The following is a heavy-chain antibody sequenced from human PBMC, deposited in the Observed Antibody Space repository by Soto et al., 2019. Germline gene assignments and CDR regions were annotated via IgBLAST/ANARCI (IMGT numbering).Heavy chain of an antibody. V-gene: IGHV4-59*01. D-gene: IGHD6-6*01. CDR2: VFHTGNT. CDR1: GDSISSFY. CDR3: SRSTYTGSSAYFDH. Sequence: ASETLSLTCSVSGDSISSFYWTWIRQSPGRGLEWIGYVFHTGNTNYNPSLKSRVTITVDTAKNRFSLKLGSVTAADTAVYYCSRSTYTGSSAYFDHWGPGVLVTSPQ. J-gene: IGHJ4*02.